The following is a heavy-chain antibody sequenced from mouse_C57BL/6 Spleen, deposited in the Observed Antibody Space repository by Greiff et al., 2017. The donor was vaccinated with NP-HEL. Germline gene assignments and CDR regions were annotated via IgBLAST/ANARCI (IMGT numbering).Heavy chain of an antibody. V-gene: IGHV1-64*01. J-gene: IGHJ3*01. D-gene: IGHD2-4*01. Sequence: VQLQQPGAELVKPGASVKLSCKASGYTFTSYWMHWVKQRPGQGLEWIGMIHPNSGSTNYNEKFKSKATLTVDKSSSTAYMQRSSLTSEDAAVYYWARRDYDSSWFAYWGQGALVTVSA. CDR2: IHPNSGST. CDR1: GYTFTSYW. CDR3: ARRDYDSSWFAY.